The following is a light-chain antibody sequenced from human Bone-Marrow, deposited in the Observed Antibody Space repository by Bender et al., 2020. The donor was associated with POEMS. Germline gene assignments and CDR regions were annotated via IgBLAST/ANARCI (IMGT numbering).Light chain of an antibody. Sequence: QSALTQPASVSGSPGQSITISCTGTSSDIGTYKYVSWYQQHPGKAPKLIIYDVSNRPSGVPDRFSGSKSGTSASLAITGLQAEDEADYFCCSYTRSSTWVFGGGTKLTVL. CDR1: SSDIGTYKY. CDR3: CSYTRSSTWV. J-gene: IGLJ3*02. V-gene: IGLV2-14*03. CDR2: DVS.